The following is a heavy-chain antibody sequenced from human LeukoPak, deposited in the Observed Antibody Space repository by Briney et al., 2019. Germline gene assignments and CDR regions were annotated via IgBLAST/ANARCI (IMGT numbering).Heavy chain of an antibody. Sequence: GGSLRLSCAASGFTFSSYWMHWVRQAPGKGLVWVSRINSDGSSTSYADSVKGRFTISRDNAKNTLYLQMNSLRAEDTAVYYCAAKQWLVAGRAFDIWGQGTMVTVSS. CDR2: INSDGSST. CDR1: GFTFSSYW. J-gene: IGHJ3*02. D-gene: IGHD6-19*01. V-gene: IGHV3-74*01. CDR3: AAKQWLVAGRAFDI.